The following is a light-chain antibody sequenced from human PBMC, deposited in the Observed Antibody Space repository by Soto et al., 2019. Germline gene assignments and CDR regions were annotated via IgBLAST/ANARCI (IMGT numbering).Light chain of an antibody. CDR1: QDIRNH. CDR3: QQYDHLPYA. V-gene: IGKV1-33*01. Sequence: DIQMTQSPSSLSASVGDRVIITCQASQDIRNHLNWYQHKPGKVPKLLMYDASRLDTGVPLRFSGSGSGADFALTISSLQPEDIATYYCQQYDHLPYAFGQGTKLEIK. J-gene: IGKJ2*01. CDR2: DAS.